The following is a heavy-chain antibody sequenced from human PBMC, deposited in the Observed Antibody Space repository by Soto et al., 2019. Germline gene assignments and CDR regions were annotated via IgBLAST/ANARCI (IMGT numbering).Heavy chain of an antibody. V-gene: IGHV3-30*03. D-gene: IGHD6-25*01. CDR2: ISYDGSNK. J-gene: IGHJ6*02. Sequence: XGSLSLSFAASGFTFSSYGMHWVRQAPGKGLEWVAVISYDGSNKYYADSVKGRFTISRDNSKNTLYLQMNSLRAEDTAVYYCSTRSGSGYYYYYGMDVWGQGTTVTVSS. CDR3: STRSGSGYYYYYGMDV. CDR1: GFTFSSYG.